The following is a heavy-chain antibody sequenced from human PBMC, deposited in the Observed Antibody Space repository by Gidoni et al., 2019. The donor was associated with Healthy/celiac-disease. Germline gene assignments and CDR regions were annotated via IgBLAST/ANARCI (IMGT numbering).Heavy chain of an antibody. CDR2: ISGDGGST. CDR1: GFTFDDYA. J-gene: IGHJ6*02. V-gene: IGHV3-43*02. Sequence: EVQLVESGGGVVQPGGSLRPSCASSGFTFDDYAMHWVRQAPGKGLEWVSLISGDGGSTYYADSVKGRFTISRDNSKNSLYLQMNSLRTEDTALYYCAKDNWGAEYVWGQGTTVTVSS. CDR3: AKDNWGAEYV. D-gene: IGHD7-27*01.